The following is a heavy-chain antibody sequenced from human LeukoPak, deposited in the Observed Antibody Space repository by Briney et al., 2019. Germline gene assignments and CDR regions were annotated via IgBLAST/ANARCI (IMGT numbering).Heavy chain of an antibody. Sequence: GGSLRLSCAASGFTFSSYEMNWVRQAPGKGLEWVSYISSSGSTIYYADSVKGRFTISRDNAKNSLYLQMNSLRAEDTAVYYCERDSREWIQLWLPGRFYYGMDVWGQGTTVTVSS. D-gene: IGHD5-18*01. CDR2: ISSSGSTI. J-gene: IGHJ6*02. CDR3: ERDSREWIQLWLPGRFYYGMDV. CDR1: GFTFSSYE. V-gene: IGHV3-48*03.